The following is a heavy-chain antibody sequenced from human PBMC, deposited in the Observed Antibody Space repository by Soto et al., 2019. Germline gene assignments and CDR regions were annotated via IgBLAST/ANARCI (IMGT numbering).Heavy chain of an antibody. D-gene: IGHD2-15*01. Sequence: PGGSLRLSCVASGVTFSSYSMNWVRQAPGKGLEWVSYISSSSSTIYYADSVKGRFTISRDNAKNSLYLQMNSLRDEDTAVYYCARDSSYPYYYYYGMDVWGQGTTVTVSS. V-gene: IGHV3-48*02. CDR1: GVTFSSYS. CDR3: ARDSSYPYYYYYGMDV. J-gene: IGHJ6*02. CDR2: ISSSSSTI.